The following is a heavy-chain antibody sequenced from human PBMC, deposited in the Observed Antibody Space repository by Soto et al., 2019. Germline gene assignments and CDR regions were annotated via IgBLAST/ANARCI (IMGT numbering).Heavy chain of an antibody. CDR3: ARVHVMVVAGSNFEY. CDR2: IYHGGTT. J-gene: IGHJ4*01. CDR1: CYSISSGSY. V-gene: IGHV4-38-2*02. Sequence: PSETLSRTCTVSCYSISSGSYWAWIRHPAGKGPEWIASIYHGGTTFYNPSLKSRITISVDTSNNQFSLKLTSVTEAATAVYYCARVHVMVVAGSNFEYWGNGTRVTVSS. D-gene: IGHD6-19*01.